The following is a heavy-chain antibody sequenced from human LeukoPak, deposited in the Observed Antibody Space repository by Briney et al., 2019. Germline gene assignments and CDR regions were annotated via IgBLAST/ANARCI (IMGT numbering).Heavy chain of an antibody. CDR1: GFTFSSYA. D-gene: IGHD3-22*01. CDR3: ARDRHKYNYDSGGYPPY. CDR2: ISGSGGST. V-gene: IGHV3-23*01. J-gene: IGHJ4*02. Sequence: GGSLRLSCAASGFTFSSYAMSWVRQAPGKGLEWVSAISGSGGSTYYADSVKGRFTISRDNAKNSLYLQMNSLRAEDTAVYYCARDRHKYNYDSGGYPPYWGQGTLVTVSS.